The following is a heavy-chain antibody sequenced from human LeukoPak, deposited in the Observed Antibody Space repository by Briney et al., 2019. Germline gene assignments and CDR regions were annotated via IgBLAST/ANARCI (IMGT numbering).Heavy chain of an antibody. Sequence: ASVKVSCKASGYTFTGYYMHWVRQAPGQGLEWMGWINTNTGNPTYAQGFTGRFVFSLDTSVSTAYLQISSLKAEDTAVYYCARDWGSGWYWNYFDYWGQGTLVTVSS. D-gene: IGHD6-19*01. V-gene: IGHV7-4-1*02. CDR2: INTNTGNP. CDR3: ARDWGSGWYWNYFDY. J-gene: IGHJ4*02. CDR1: GYTFTGYY.